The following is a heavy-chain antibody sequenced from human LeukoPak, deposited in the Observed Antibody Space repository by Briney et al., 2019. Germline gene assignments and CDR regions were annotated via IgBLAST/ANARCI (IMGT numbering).Heavy chain of an antibody. CDR3: ASSRYFDWLLVP. CDR2: INPNSGGT. D-gene: IGHD3-9*01. V-gene: IGHV1-2*02. CDR1: GYTFTGYY. J-gene: IGHJ5*02. Sequence: ASVKLSCKASGYTFTGYYMHWVRQAPGQGLEWMGWINPNSGGTNYAKKFQGRVTMTRDTSISTAYMELSRLRSDDTAVYYCASSRYFDWLLVPWGQGTLVTVSS.